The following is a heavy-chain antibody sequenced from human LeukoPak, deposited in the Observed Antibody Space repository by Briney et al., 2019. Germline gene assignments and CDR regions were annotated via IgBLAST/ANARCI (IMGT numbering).Heavy chain of an antibody. J-gene: IGHJ5*01. D-gene: IGHD3-3*01. CDR3: ARPRQDDFWSGTLAS. CDR2: IIPIFGTA. V-gene: IGHV1-69*05. Sequence: ASVKVSCKAAGGTFSSYAISWVRQAPGQGLEWMGRIIPIFGTANYAQKFRGRVTITTDESTSTAYMELSSLRSEDTAVYYCARPRQDDFWSGTLASWGQGTLVTVSS. CDR1: GGTFSSYA.